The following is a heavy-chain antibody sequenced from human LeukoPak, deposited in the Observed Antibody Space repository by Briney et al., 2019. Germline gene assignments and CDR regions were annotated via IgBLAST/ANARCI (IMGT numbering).Heavy chain of an antibody. V-gene: IGHV1-69*04. D-gene: IGHD5-12*01. J-gene: IGHJ5*02. CDR1: GGTFSSYA. CDR3: ARGVATTNWFDP. CDR2: IIPIFGIA. Sequence: SVKVSCKASGGTFSSYAISWVRQAPGQGLEWMGRIIPIFGIANYAQKFQGRVTITADKSTSTAYKELSSLRSEDTAVYYCARGVATTNWFDPWGQGTLVTVSS.